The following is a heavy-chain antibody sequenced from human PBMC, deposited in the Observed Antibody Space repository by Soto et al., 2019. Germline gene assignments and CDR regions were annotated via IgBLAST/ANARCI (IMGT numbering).Heavy chain of an antibody. J-gene: IGHJ4*02. D-gene: IGHD5-12*01. CDR1: CGSISSSSYY. CDR2: IYYSGST. CDR3: ARDRRYGYNYDY. Sequence: PSETLSLTCTVSCGSISSSSYYWGWIRQPPGKGLEWIGSIYYSGSTYYNPSLKSRVTISVDTSKNQFSLKLSSVTAADTAVYYCARDRRYGYNYDYWGQGTLVTVSS. V-gene: IGHV4-39*02.